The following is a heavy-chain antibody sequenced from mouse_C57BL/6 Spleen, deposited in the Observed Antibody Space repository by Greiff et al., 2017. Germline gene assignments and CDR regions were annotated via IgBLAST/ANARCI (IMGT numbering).Heavy chain of an antibody. CDR2: IYPSDSET. V-gene: IGHV1-61*01. D-gene: IGHD4-1*01. J-gene: IGHJ2*01. CDR3: ARQKGNWVFDY. CDR1: GYTFTSYW. Sequence: VQLQQPGAELVRPGSSVKLSCKASGYTFTSYWMDWVKRRPGQGLEWIGNIYPSDSETHYNQKFKDKATLTVDKSSSTAYMQLSSLTSEDSAVYYCARQKGNWVFDYWGQGTTLTVSS.